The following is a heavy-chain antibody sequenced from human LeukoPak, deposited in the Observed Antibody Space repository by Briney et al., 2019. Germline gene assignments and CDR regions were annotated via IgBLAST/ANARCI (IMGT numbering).Heavy chain of an antibody. Sequence: GGSLRLSCAASAFTFSSYWMSWVRQAPGKGLEWVANIKPDGSEKYYVDSAKGRFTISRDNAKNSLYLQMNSLRAEDTAVYYCAKAREGATTSPFDYWGQGTLVTVSS. J-gene: IGHJ4*02. D-gene: IGHD1-26*01. CDR1: AFTFSSYW. CDR2: IKPDGSEK. V-gene: IGHV3-7*03. CDR3: AKAREGATTSPFDY.